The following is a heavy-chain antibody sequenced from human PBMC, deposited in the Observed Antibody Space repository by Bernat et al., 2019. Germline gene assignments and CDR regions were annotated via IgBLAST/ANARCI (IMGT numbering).Heavy chain of an antibody. J-gene: IGHJ4*02. Sequence: QVQLAQPGAEVKKPGASVKVSCKASGYIFTDYFIQWVRQAPGPGLEWMGRINSDTGVTTYTQKFKGRVTRTRDTSISTAYMELSSLTSDDTAVYYCARDLASTAFWEFDYWGQGTLVTVSS. CDR2: INSDTGVT. CDR3: ARDLASTAFWEFDY. CDR1: GYIFTDYF. D-gene: IGHD2-21*02. V-gene: IGHV1-2*06.